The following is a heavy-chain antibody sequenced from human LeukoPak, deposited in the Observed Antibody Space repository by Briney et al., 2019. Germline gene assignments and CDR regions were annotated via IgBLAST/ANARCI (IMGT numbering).Heavy chain of an antibody. D-gene: IGHD3-16*01. Sequence: GGSLRLSCAASGITFSSYAMSWVRQAPGKGLEWVSGISGSAGSTYYADSVKGRFTISRDNSKNTLYLQLSSLRAEDTAIFYCAKDRSPMITHVFDYWGQGTLVTASS. CDR2: ISGSAGST. CDR1: GITFSSYA. J-gene: IGHJ4*02. CDR3: AKDRSPMITHVFDY. V-gene: IGHV3-23*01.